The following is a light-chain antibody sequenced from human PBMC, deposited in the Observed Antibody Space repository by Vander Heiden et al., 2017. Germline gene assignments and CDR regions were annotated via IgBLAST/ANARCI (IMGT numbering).Light chain of an antibody. CDR3: QSYDSSLSGWV. V-gene: IGLV1-40*01. CDR2: GNN. CDR1: SSNIGAGYD. J-gene: IGLJ3*02. Sequence: QSVLTPPPSVSGAPGQRVTIPCTGSSSNIGAGYDVHWYQQLPGTAPKLLIYGNNNRPSGVPDRFSGSKSGTSASLAITGLQAEDEADYHCQSYDSSLSGWVFGGGTKLTVL.